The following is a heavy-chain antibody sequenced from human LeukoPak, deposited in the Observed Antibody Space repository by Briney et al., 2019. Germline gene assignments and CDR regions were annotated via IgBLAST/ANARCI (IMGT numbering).Heavy chain of an antibody. J-gene: IGHJ4*02. CDR3: ARAPPPPLSSLFDY. D-gene: IGHD2-2*01. CDR1: GGSISSSSYY. V-gene: IGHV4-39*07. CDR2: IYYSGST. Sequence: SETLSLTCTVSGGSISSSSYYWGWIRQPPGKGLEWIGSIYYSGSTYYNPSLKSRVTISVDTSKNQFSLKLSSVTAADTAVYYCARAPPPPLSSLFDYWGQGTLVTVSS.